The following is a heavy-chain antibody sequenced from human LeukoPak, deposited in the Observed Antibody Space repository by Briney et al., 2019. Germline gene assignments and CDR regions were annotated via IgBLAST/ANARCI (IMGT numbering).Heavy chain of an antibody. J-gene: IGHJ6*02. CDR2: VYYSGST. CDR3: ARDRWMAVADPISYYYYYGMDV. V-gene: IGHV4-59*02. Sequence: SETLSLTCVVSGGSVSGYYWGWIRQPPGRGLEWIGYVYYSGSTNHNPSFKSRITISVDTSRNQFSLQLSSVTAADTAVYYCARDRWMAVADPISYYYYYGMDVWGQGTTVTVSS. CDR1: GGSVSGYY. D-gene: IGHD6-19*01.